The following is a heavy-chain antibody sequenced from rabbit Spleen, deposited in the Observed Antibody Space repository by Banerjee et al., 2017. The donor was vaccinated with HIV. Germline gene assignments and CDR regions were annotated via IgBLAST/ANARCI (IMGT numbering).Heavy chain of an antibody. J-gene: IGHJ2*01. Sequence: QEQLVESGGGLVKPGASLTLTCKASSFSFSSNWICWVRQAPGKGLEWIACIDTNDGDTDYANWPKGRFTISKTSSTTVTLQMTSLTAADTATYFCARNYVNAFDPWGPGTLVTVS. CDR1: SFSFSSNW. CDR2: IDTNDGDT. V-gene: IGHV1S45*01. D-gene: IGHD1-1*01. CDR3: ARNYVNAFDP.